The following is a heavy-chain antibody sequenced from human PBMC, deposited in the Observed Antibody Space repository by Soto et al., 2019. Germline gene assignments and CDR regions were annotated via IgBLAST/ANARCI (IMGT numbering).Heavy chain of an antibody. Sequence: SGPTPVYPTQTLTLTCTFSGFSLSTSGMGVGWIRQPPGKALEWLALIYWDDDKRYSPSLKSRLTITKDTSKNQVVLTMTNMDPVDTAIYYCATAYGIRTGCTVFAFWGKGTLVTVS. D-gene: IGHD3-3*01. J-gene: IGHJ3*01. CDR1: GFSLSTSGMG. CDR3: ATAYGIRTGCTVFAF. V-gene: IGHV2-5*02. CDR2: IYWDDDK.